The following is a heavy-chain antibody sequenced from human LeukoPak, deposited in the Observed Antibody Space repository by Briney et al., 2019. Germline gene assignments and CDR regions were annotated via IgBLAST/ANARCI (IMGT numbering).Heavy chain of an antibody. CDR1: GSTFSSYA. J-gene: IGHJ4*02. Sequence: PGGSLRLSCAASGSTFSSYAMSWVRQAPGKGLEWVSAISGSGGSTYYADSVKGRFTISRDNSKNTLYLQMNSLRAEDTAVYYCAKTGGYSSSWYDYWGQGTLVTVSS. V-gene: IGHV3-23*01. CDR3: AKTGGYSSSWYDY. CDR2: ISGSGGST. D-gene: IGHD6-13*01.